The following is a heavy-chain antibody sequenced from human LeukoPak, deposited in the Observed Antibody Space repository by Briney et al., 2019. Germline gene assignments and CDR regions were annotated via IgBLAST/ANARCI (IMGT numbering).Heavy chain of an antibody. CDR2: ISGSGGST. V-gene: IGHV3-23*01. J-gene: IGHJ4*02. Sequence: PGGSLRLSCAASGFTFSSHAMSWVRQAPGKGLEWVSAISGSGGSTYYADSVKGRFTISRDNSKNTLYLQMNSLRAEDTAVYYCAKVYVEDGYKRAGFDYWGQGTLVTVSS. CDR1: GFTFSSHA. CDR3: AKVYVEDGYKRAGFDY. D-gene: IGHD5-24*01.